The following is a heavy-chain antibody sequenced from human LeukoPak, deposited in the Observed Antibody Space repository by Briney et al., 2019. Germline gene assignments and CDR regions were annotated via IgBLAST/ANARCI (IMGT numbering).Heavy chain of an antibody. J-gene: IGHJ4*02. D-gene: IGHD4-23*01. CDR1: GGTFSSYA. CDR2: IIPIFGTA. Sequence: SVKVSCKASGGTFSSYAISWVRQAPGQGLEWMGGIIPIFGTANYAQRFQGRVTITADESTSTAYMELSSLRSEDTAVYYCARVLLYGGNPTIDYWGQGTLVTVSS. V-gene: IGHV1-69*13. CDR3: ARVLLYGGNPTIDY.